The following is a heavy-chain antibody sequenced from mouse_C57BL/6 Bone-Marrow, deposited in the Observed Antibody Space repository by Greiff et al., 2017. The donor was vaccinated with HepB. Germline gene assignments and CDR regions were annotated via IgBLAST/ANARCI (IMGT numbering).Heavy chain of an antibody. V-gene: IGHV1-12*01. CDR3: AREGITTVVAPYWYFDV. CDR1: GYTFTSYN. J-gene: IGHJ1*03. CDR2: IYPGNGDT. D-gene: IGHD1-1*01. Sequence: QVQLKESGAELVRPGASVKMSCKASGYTFTSYNMHWVKQTPRQGLEWIGAIYPGNGDTSYNQKFKGKATLTVDKSSSTAYMQLSSLTSEDSAVYFCAREGITTVVAPYWYFDVWGTGTTVTVSS.